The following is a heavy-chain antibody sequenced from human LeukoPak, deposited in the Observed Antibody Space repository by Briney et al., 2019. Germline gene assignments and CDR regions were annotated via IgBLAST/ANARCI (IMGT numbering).Heavy chain of an antibody. D-gene: IGHD3-22*01. J-gene: IGHJ4*02. CDR3: ASSRSISGYSDY. CDR2: IASTGTYT. CDR1: GFTFKDYH. Sequence: GGSLRLSCAASGFTFKDYHMYWIRQAPGKGLERVSYIASTGTYTNYADSVKGRFAVSRDNARNSLYLQMNTLRAEETAVYFCASSRSISGYSDYWGQGTLVTVSS. V-gene: IGHV3-11*06.